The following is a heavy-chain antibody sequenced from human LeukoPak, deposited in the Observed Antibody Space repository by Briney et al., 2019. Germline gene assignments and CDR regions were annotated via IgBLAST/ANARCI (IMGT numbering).Heavy chain of an antibody. CDR2: INQDGSEK. V-gene: IGHV3-7*01. CDR3: AREKGYSSSWYYAFDI. J-gene: IGHJ3*02. Sequence: GGSLRLSCAASGFTFSSFWMTWVRQAPGKGLAWVANINQDGSEKYYVDSVKGRFTISRDNAKNSLYLQMNSLRAEDTAVYYCAREKGYSSSWYYAFDIWGQGTMVTVSS. CDR1: GFTFSSFW. D-gene: IGHD6-13*01.